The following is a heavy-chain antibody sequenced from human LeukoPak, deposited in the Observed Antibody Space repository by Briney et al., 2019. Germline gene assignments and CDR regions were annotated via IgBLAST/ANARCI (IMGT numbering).Heavy chain of an antibody. CDR3: ARGEMATIEDAFDI. V-gene: IGHV4-59*01. D-gene: IGHD5-24*01. Sequence: SETLSLTCAVYGGSFSSDYWSWIRQPPGKGLEWIGYIFFSGSTNYNPSLKSRVTMSVDTSKNQFSLRLSSVTAAGTAVYYCARGEMATIEDAFDIWGQGTMVTVSS. CDR1: GGSFSSDY. J-gene: IGHJ3*02. CDR2: IFFSGST.